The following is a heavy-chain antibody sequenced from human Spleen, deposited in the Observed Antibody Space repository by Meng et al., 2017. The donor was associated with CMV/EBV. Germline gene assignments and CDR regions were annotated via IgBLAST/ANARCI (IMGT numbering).Heavy chain of an antibody. J-gene: IGHJ6*02. CDR1: GGSFSGYY. V-gene: IGHV4-34*01. CDR2: INHSGST. D-gene: IGHD1-26*01. CDR3: ARDVGATYYYYYYGMDV. Sequence: SETLSLTCAVYGGSFSGYYWSWIRQPPGKGLEWIGEINHSGSTNYNPSLKSRVTISVDTSKNQFSLQLNSVTPEDTAVYYCARDVGATYYYYYYGMDVWGQGTTVTVSS.